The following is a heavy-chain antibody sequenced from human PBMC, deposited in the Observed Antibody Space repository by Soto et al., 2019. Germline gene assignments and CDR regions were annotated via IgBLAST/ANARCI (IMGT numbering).Heavy chain of an antibody. CDR1: GFTFSSYG. J-gene: IGHJ4*02. CDR2: MSSTSNIA. V-gene: IGHV3-48*02. Sequence: PGGSLRVSGAASGFTFSSYGMHWVRQGPGKGLEWISYMSSTSNIAYYVDSVNGRFTTSRDNDKNSLYLQMNSLRDEDTAVYYCASCYGDYEFPCEYWGQGTLVTVSS. D-gene: IGHD4-17*01. CDR3: ASCYGDYEFPCEY.